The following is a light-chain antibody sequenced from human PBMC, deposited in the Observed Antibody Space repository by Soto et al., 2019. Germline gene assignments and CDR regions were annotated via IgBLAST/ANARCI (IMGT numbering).Light chain of an antibody. J-gene: IGLJ1*01. CDR3: TSYTSSSIFYV. V-gene: IGLV2-14*01. CDR2: EVS. CDR1: SSDVGAYNY. Sequence: QSALTQPASVSGSPGQSITISCTGTSSDVGAYNYVSWYQHHPGKVPKLMIYEVSNRPSGVSNRFSGSKSGNTASLTISGLQAEDEADYYCTSYTSSSIFYVFGTGTKVTVL.